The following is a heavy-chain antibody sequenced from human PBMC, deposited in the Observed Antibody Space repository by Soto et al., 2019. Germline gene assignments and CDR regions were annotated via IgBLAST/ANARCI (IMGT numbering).Heavy chain of an antibody. CDR3: AGVGATKAPVYFDY. V-gene: IGHV3-7*04. Sequence: PGGSLRLSCAASGFTFSSYWMSWVRQAPGKGLEWVANIKQDGSEKYYVDSVKGRFTISRDNAKNSLYLQMNSLRAEDTAVYYCAGVGATKAPVYFDYWGQGTLVTVSS. J-gene: IGHJ4*02. D-gene: IGHD1-26*01. CDR2: IKQDGSEK. CDR1: GFTFSSYW.